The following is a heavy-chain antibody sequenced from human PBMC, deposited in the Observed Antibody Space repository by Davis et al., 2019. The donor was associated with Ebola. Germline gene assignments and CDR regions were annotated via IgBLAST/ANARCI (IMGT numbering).Heavy chain of an antibody. V-gene: IGHV3-48*04. Sequence: GGSLRLSCAASEFTFSSYSMNWVRQAPGKGLEWVSYISSSGSTIYYADSVKGRFTISRDNAKNSLYLQMNSLRAEDTAVYYCARRGYSALDWGQGTLVTVSS. J-gene: IGHJ4*02. CDR2: ISSSGSTI. CDR1: EFTFSSYS. CDR3: ARRGYSALD. D-gene: IGHD5-12*01.